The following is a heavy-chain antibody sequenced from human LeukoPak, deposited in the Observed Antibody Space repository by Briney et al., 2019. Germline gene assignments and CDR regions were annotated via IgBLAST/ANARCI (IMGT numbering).Heavy chain of an antibody. CDR3: ARYPSGGNFDF. CDR1: GGSISSCCYY. CDR2: IYYSGST. Sequence: PSETLSLTCAVSGGSISSCCYYWGWIRQPPGKGLEWIGNIYYSGSTYYNPSLKSRVTISVDTSKNQFSLKVSSVTAADTAVYYRARYPSGGNFDFWGQGTLVIVSS. J-gene: IGHJ4*02. D-gene: IGHD3-16*01. V-gene: IGHV4-39*01.